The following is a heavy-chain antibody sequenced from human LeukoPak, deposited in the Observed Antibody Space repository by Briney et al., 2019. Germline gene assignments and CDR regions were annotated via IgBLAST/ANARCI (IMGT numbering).Heavy chain of an antibody. CDR3: AKDMYGSGTLFDY. CDR1: GFTFSSYG. CDR2: IWYDGSNK. Sequence: PGGSLRLSCAASGFTFSSYGMHWVRQAPGKGLEGVAVIWYDGSNKYYADSVKGRFTISSDNSKNTLYLQMNSLRAEDTAVYYCAKDMYGSGTLFDYWGQGTLVTVSS. D-gene: IGHD3-10*01. J-gene: IGHJ4*02. V-gene: IGHV3-33*06.